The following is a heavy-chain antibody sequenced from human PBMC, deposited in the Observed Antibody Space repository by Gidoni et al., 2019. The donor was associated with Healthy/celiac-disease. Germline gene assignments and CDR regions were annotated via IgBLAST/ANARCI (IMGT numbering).Heavy chain of an antibody. CDR3: AKAPGYDSSGYYSYSDF. V-gene: IGHV3-23*01. CDR2: ISGSGGSR. Sequence: EVQLLESGGGLVQPGGSLRLSCAASGFRFSTRAMSWVRQAPGKGLEWVSSISGSGGSRYYADSVKGRFTISRDNSKNTLYLQMNSPRAEDTAVYYCAKAPGYDSSGYYSYSDFWGQGSLVTVSS. D-gene: IGHD3-22*01. CDR1: GFRFSTRA. J-gene: IGHJ4*02.